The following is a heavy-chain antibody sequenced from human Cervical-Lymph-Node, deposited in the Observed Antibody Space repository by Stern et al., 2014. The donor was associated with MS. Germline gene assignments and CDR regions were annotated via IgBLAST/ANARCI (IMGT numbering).Heavy chain of an antibody. CDR3: ARYEDAYDAFDI. Sequence: VHLEESGGGLVKPGGSLRVSCAASGFSFSFHAVNWVRHAPAKGLERVSSISHNGDYISYGNAVRGRFTISRDNARNSLYLQINSLIAADTAVYYCARYEDAYDAFDIWGQGTLVTVSS. J-gene: IGHJ3*02. CDR2: ISHNGDYI. V-gene: IGHV3-21*01. D-gene: IGHD3-16*01. CDR1: GFSFSFHA.